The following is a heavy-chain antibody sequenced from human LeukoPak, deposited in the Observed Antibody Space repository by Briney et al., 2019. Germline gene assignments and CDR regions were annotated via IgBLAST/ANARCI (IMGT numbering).Heavy chain of an antibody. V-gene: IGHV1-69*06. CDR2: IIPIFGTA. CDR1: GGTFSSYA. CDR3: ASSPRYYYYMDV. J-gene: IGHJ6*03. Sequence: ASVKVSCKASGGTFSSYAISWVRQAAGQGREWMGGIIPIFGTANYAQKFQGRVTITADKSTSTAYMELSSLRSEDTAVYYCASSPRYYYYMDVWGKGTTFTVSS.